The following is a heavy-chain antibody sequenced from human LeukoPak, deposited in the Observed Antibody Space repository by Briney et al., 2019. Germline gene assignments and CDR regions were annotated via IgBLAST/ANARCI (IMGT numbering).Heavy chain of an antibody. CDR3: ARLSGAYYYYYMDV. J-gene: IGHJ6*03. Sequence: GGSLRLSCAASGFTFSSYWMSWVRQAPGKVLEWVANIKQDGSEKYYVDSVKGRFTISRDNAKNSLYLQMNSLRAEDTAVYYCARLSGAYYYYYMDVWGKGTTVTVSS. V-gene: IGHV3-7*01. CDR2: IKQDGSEK. CDR1: GFTFSSYW.